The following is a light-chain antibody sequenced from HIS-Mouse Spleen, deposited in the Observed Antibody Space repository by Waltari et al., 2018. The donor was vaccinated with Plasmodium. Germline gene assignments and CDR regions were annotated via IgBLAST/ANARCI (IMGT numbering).Light chain of an antibody. CDR1: QMPKKY. V-gene: IGLV3-10*01. CDR2: EDS. J-gene: IGLJ3*02. CDR3: YSTDSSGNHRV. Sequence: SYELPKPPPASVSPGQTARLTCSGDQMPKKYADWYQQKSGQAPVLVIYEDSKRPPGIPERFSGSSSGTMATLTISGAQVEDEADYYCYSTDSSGNHRVFGGGTKLTVL.